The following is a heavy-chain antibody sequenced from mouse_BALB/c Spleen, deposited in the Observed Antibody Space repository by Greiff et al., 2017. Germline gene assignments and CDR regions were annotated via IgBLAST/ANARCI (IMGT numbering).Heavy chain of an antibody. J-gene: IGHJ2*01. D-gene: IGHD2-3*01. V-gene: IGHV1-80*01. Sequence: VQLHQSGAELVRPGSSVKISCKASGYAFSSYWMNWVKQRPGPGLEWIGQIYPRDGDSNYNGKFTGKATLTADKSSSPAYMQLSSLPSEDSAVYFCATMMGTSVDYWGQGTTLTVSS. CDR2: IYPRDGDS. CDR1: GYAFSSYW. CDR3: ATMMGTSVDY.